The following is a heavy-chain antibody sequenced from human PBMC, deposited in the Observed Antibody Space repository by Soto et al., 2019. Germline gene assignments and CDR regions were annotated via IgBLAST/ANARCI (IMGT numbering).Heavy chain of an antibody. CDR1: GGSIRSSGYY. Sequence: QLQLQESGPGLLKPSETLSLTCTVSGGSIRSSGYYWGWIRRPPGMGLEWIGSIFHSGSTLYTPSLNGRVTISVDTSKNQFSLKMTSATAADTAVYYCARHATYCSSNSCYEFDFWGQGSLVTVSS. D-gene: IGHD2-2*01. V-gene: IGHV4-39*01. J-gene: IGHJ4*02. CDR2: IFHSGST. CDR3: ARHATYCSSNSCYEFDF.